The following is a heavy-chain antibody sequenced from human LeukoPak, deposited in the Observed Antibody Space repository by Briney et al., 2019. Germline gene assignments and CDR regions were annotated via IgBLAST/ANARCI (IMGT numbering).Heavy chain of an antibody. CDR2: IYYSGST. CDR3: ARWLVVPAAIRYFDY. V-gene: IGHV4-59*12. CDR1: GGAISSYY. D-gene: IGHD2-2*02. Sequence: PSETLSLTCTVSGGAISSYYWSWIRQPQGKGLEWIGYIYYSGSTYYNPSLKSRVTISVDTSKNQFFLKLSSVTAADTAVYYCARWLVVPAAIRYFDYWGQGTLVTVSS. J-gene: IGHJ4*02.